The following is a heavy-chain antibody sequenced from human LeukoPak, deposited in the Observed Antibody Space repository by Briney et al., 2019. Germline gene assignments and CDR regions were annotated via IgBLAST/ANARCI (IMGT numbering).Heavy chain of an antibody. CDR2: IYSSGST. Sequence: SETLSLTCPGSGGSISSYYWSWLRQPPGKGLEWIGHIYSSGSTNYNPALESGVTISVDTSKNQFSLKLSSVTAADTAVYYCARHYYHSSGSYSFDYWGQGTLVTVSS. J-gene: IGHJ4*02. CDR1: GGSISSYY. CDR3: ARHYYHSSGSYSFDY. D-gene: IGHD3-22*01. V-gene: IGHV4-59*01.